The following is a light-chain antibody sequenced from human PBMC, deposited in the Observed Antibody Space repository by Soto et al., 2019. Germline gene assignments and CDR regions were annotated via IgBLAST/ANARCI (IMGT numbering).Light chain of an antibody. CDR3: QQYGSSPWT. J-gene: IGKJ1*01. CDR1: QSVSSSY. V-gene: IGKV3-20*01. Sequence: EIVLTQSPGPLSLSPGERATLSCRASQSVSSSYLAWYQQKPGQAPRPLIYGASSRAIGIPDRFSGSGSGTDFTLTISRLEPEDFAVYYCQQYGSSPWTVGQGTKVEIK. CDR2: GAS.